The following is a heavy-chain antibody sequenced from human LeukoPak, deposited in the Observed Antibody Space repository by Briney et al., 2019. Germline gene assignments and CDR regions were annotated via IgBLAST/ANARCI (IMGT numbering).Heavy chain of an antibody. J-gene: IGHJ4*02. CDR1: GGSISRYY. V-gene: IGHV4-39*07. CDR2: IYYSGST. CDR3: ARAPIFFDY. Sequence: PSETLSLTCTVSGGSISRYYWGWIRQPPGKGLEWIGSIYYSGSTYYNPSLKSRVTISVDTSKNQFSLKLSSVTAADTAVYYCARAPIFFDYWGQGTLVTVSS.